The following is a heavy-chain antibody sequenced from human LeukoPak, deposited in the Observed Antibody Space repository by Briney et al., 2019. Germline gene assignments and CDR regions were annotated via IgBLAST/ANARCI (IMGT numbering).Heavy chain of an antibody. D-gene: IGHD2-2*01. CDR2: ISGSGDGT. J-gene: IGHJ4*02. CDR3: AKGVGGYCSSTDCRAYDN. CDR1: GFIFSSYA. V-gene: IGHV3-23*01. Sequence: GGSLRLSCAASGFIFSSYAMNWGRQAPGKGLEWVSAISGSGDGTYYADSVKGRFTVSRDNPKNTLYLQMNNLRAEDSAVYYCAKGVGGYCSSTDCRAYDNWGQGTLVTVSS.